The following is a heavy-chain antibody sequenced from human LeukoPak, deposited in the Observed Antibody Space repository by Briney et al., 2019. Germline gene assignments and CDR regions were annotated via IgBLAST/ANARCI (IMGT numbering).Heavy chain of an antibody. J-gene: IGHJ3*02. V-gene: IGHV4-59*01. CDR3: ARDGDSSSWYKDAFDI. D-gene: IGHD6-13*01. CDR2: IYYSGST. Sequence: SETLSLTCTVSGVSISSYYWSWIRQPPGKGLEWIGYIYYSGSTNYNPSLKSRVTISVDTSKNQFSLKLSSVTAADTAVYYCARDGDSSSWYKDAFDIWGQGTMVTVSS. CDR1: GVSISSYY.